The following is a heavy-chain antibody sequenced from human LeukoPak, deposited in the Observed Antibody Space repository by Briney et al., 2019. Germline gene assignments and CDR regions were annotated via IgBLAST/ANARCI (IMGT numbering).Heavy chain of an antibody. V-gene: IGHV4-61*02. CDR2: IYTSGST. CDR3: ARDSHQAVVVPAGKGDWFDP. J-gene: IGHJ5*02. D-gene: IGHD2-2*01. CDR1: GGSISSGSYY. Sequence: SETLSLTCTVSGGSISSGSYYWSWIRQPAGKGLEWIGRIYTSGSTNYNPSLKSRVTISVDTSKNQFSLKLSSVTAADTAVYYCARDSHQAVVVPAGKGDWFDPWGQGTLVTVSS.